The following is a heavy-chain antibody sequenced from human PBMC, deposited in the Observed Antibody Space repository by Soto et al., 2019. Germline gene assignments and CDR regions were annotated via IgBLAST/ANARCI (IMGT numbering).Heavy chain of an antibody. CDR2: INPATGAA. Sequence: QLHLVQSGAVVKKPGASVTVSCSASGYPVTAYYMHWVRQAPGRGLEWMGGINPATGAAKDTQTFQGRVTMTGDTSTSTVFMELSGLTSEDTAVFYCARGGGVGVAVSAAFDMWGQGTLVTVSS. CDR3: ARGGGVGVAVSAAFDM. D-gene: IGHD3-3*01. CDR1: GYPVTAYY. J-gene: IGHJ3*02. V-gene: IGHV1-2*02.